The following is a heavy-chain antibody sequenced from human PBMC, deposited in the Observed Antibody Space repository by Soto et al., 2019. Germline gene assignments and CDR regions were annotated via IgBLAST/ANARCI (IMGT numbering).Heavy chain of an antibody. J-gene: IGHJ6*02. CDR1: GFAFGTYG. Sequence: QVQLVESGGGVVQPRRSLRLSCAASGFAFGTYGMHWVRQAPGKGLEWVAVTSYDGSKKYYADSVKGRFTISRDNSNNTAYLQMNILRLEDTAIYYCANDRGLADPHYYGLDVWGQGTTVAVSS. D-gene: IGHD3-10*01. CDR3: ANDRGLADPHYYGLDV. CDR2: TSYDGSKK. V-gene: IGHV3-30*18.